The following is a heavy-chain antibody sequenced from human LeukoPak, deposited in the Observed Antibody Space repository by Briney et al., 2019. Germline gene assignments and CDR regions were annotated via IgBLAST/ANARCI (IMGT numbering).Heavy chain of an antibody. CDR1: GGSISSSSYY. CDR2: IYYSGST. D-gene: IGHD4-17*01. CDR3: ARHDYGANHLDY. V-gene: IGHV4-39*01. J-gene: IGHJ4*02. Sequence: SETLSLTCTVSGGSISSSSYYWGWIRQPPGKGLEWIGSIYYSGSTYYNPSLKSRVTISVDTSKNQFSLKLSSVTAADTAVYYCARHDYGANHLDYWGQGTLVTVSS.